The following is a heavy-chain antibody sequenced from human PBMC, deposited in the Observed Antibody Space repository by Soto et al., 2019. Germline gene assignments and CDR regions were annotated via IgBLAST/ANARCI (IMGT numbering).Heavy chain of an antibody. CDR1: GYTFTSYD. CDR2: MNPNSGNT. V-gene: IGHV1-8*01. J-gene: IGHJ6*03. CDR3: ARAFYGSGSYWRGYYYYYYMDF. Sequence: ASVKVSCKASGYTFTSYDINWVRQATGQGLEWMGWMNPNSGNTGYAQKFQGRVTMTRNTSISTAYMELSSLRSEDTAVYYCARAFYGSGSYWRGYYYYYYMDFWGKGTTVTVSS. D-gene: IGHD3-10*01.